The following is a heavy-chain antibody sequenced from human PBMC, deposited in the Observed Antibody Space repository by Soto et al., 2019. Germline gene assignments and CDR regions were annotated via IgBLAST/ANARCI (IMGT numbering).Heavy chain of an antibody. CDR2: ITSDGSET. D-gene: IGHD2-15*01. Sequence: PGGSLRLSCATSGFPFTISWMHWVREVPGKAPEWVSRITSDGSETIYADSVKGRFTISRDNAESTVYLQMNSLRAEDTGVYYCANAWFPCIDLWGQGSPVTVSS. CDR1: GFPFTISW. J-gene: IGHJ4*02. CDR3: ANAWFPCIDL. V-gene: IGHV3-74*01.